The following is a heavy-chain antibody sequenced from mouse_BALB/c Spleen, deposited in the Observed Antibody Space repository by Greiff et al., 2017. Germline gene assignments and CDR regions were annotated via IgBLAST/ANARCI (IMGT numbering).Heavy chain of an antibody. CDR2: INPNNGGT. Sequence: EVQLQQSGPELVKPGASVKIPCKASGYTFTDYNMVWVKQSHGKSLEWIGDINPNNGGTIYNQKFKGKATLTVDKSSSTAYMELRSLTSEDTAVYYCARGGLGPRFAYWGQGTLVTVSA. D-gene: IGHD4-1*01. CDR3: ARGGLGPRFAY. J-gene: IGHJ3*01. CDR1: GYTFTDYN. V-gene: IGHV1-18*01.